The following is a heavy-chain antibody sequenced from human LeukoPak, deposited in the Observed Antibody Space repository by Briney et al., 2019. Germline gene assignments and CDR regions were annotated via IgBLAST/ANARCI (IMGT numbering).Heavy chain of an antibody. CDR2: ISSSSSYI. D-gene: IGHD3-3*01. J-gene: IGHJ6*02. Sequence: GGSLRLSCAASGFTFSSYSMNWVRQAPGKGLEWVSSISSSSSYIYYADSVKGRFTTSRDNAKNSLYLQMNSLRAEDTAVYYCARVSITIFGVVIHYYYYGMDVWGQGTTVTVSS. V-gene: IGHV3-21*01. CDR1: GFTFSSYS. CDR3: ARVSITIFGVVIHYYYYGMDV.